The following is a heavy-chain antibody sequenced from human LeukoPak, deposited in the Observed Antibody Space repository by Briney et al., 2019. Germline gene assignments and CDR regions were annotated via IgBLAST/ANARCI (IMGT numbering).Heavy chain of an antibody. CDR1: GFTFSSYA. D-gene: IGHD4-17*01. V-gene: IGHV3-23*01. CDR3: ARDRKATVTTLDY. J-gene: IGHJ4*02. CDR2: ISGSGGST. Sequence: PGGSLRLSCAASGFTFSSYAMSWVRQAPGKGLEWVSAISGSGGSTYYADSVKGRFTISRDNSKNTLYLQMNSLRAEDTAVYYCARDRKATVTTLDYWGQGTLVTVSS.